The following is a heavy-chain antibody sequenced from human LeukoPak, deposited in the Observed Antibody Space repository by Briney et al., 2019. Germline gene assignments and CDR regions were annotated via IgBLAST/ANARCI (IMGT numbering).Heavy chain of an antibody. Sequence: PGGSLRLSCAASEFPFSSYAMSWVRQAPGKGLEWVSYITGSGSPIYYADFVKGRFTISRDNAKNSLSLQMNSLRADDTAIYFCVTHSSSADYWGQGTLVTVSS. D-gene: IGHD6-6*01. V-gene: IGHV3-48*03. CDR3: VTHSSSADY. CDR1: EFPFSSYA. CDR2: ITGSGSPI. J-gene: IGHJ4*02.